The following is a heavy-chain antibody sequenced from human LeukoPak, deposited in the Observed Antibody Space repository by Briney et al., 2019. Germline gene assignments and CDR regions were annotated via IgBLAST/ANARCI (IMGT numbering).Heavy chain of an antibody. CDR3: AREETIFGTGMDV. CDR2: IYSGGST. CDR1: GFTVSSNY. J-gene: IGHJ6*02. D-gene: IGHD3-3*01. Sequence: PGGSLRLSCAASGFTVSSNYMSWVRQAPGKGLEWVSVIYSGGSTYYADSVKGRFTISRDNSKNTLYLQMNSLRAEDTAVYYRAREETIFGTGMDVWGQGTTVTVSS. V-gene: IGHV3-53*01.